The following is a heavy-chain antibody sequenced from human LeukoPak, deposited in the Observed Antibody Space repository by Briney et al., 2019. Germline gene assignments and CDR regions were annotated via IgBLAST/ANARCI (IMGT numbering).Heavy chain of an antibody. J-gene: IGHJ6*02. Sequence: ASVKVSCKASGFVFTSYGFTWVRQAPGQGLEWMGWISAYNGNTNYAQKLQGRVTMTTDTSTSTAYMELRSLRSDDTAVYYCARDRGIVATIYGMDVWGQGTTVTVSS. CDR1: GFVFTSYG. CDR3: ARDRGIVATIYGMDV. V-gene: IGHV1-18*01. D-gene: IGHD5-12*01. CDR2: ISAYNGNT.